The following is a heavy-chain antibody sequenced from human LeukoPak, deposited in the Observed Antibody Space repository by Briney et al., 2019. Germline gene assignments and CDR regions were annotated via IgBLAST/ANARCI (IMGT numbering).Heavy chain of an antibody. J-gene: IGHJ5*02. CDR2: IYYSGST. Sequence: PSETLSLTCTVSGGSISSYYWSWIRQPPGKGLEWIGYIYYSGSTNYNPSLKCRVTISVDTSKNQFSLKLSSVTAADTAVYYCARAGSGSSGSWFDPWGQGTLVTVSS. V-gene: IGHV4-59*01. CDR3: ARAGSGSSGSWFDP. D-gene: IGHD1-26*01. CDR1: GGSISSYY.